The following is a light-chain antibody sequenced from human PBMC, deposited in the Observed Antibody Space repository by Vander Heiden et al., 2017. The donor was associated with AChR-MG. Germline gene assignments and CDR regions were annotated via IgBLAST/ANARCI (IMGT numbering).Light chain of an antibody. V-gene: IGKV1-5*03. CDR1: PSIGTW. CDR3: QQCSSYSDIS. CDR2: RAS. Sequence: DIQMTQSPSTLSASVGARVPIPCRASPSIGTWLAWYQQTQGESPRLLIYRASNLESGVPSRFSGSGSGTEFTLTISSLQPDDFGTYYCQQCSSYSDISFGQETRLEIK. J-gene: IGKJ5*01.